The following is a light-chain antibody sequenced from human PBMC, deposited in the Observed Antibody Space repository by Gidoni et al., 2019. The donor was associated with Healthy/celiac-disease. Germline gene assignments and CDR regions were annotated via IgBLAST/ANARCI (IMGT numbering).Light chain of an antibody. V-gene: IGKV1-6*01. Sequence: AIQMTQSPSSLSASVGDRVTITCRASQGIRNDLGWYQQKPGKAPKLLIYAASSLQSGVPSRFSGSGSGTDFTLTISSLQPEDFATYYCLQDYNYPAWTFGQXTKVEIK. CDR3: LQDYNYPAWT. CDR1: QGIRND. J-gene: IGKJ1*01. CDR2: AAS.